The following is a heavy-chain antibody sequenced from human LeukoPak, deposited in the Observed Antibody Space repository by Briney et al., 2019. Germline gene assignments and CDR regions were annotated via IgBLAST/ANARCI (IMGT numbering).Heavy chain of an antibody. V-gene: IGHV4-30-2*05. J-gene: IGHJ4*02. CDR3: ARERTSSGWYTIDY. D-gene: IGHD6-19*01. CDR1: GGSISSGGYS. CDR2: IYHSGST. Sequence: SETLSLTCAVSGGSISSGGYSWSWIRQPPGKGLEWIGYIYHSGSTYYNPSLKSRVTISVDTSKNQFSLKLSSVTAADTAVYYCARERTSSGWYTIDYWGQGTLVTVSS.